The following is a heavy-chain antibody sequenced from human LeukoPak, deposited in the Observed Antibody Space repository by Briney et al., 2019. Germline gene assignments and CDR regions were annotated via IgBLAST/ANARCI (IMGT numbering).Heavy chain of an antibody. D-gene: IGHD6-13*01. CDR3: ARDSSSSWYQD. J-gene: IGHJ4*02. CDR1: GFTFSSYW. CDR2: INSDGSGT. Sequence: PGGSLRLSCAASGFTFSSYWMHWVRQAPGKGLVWVSRINSDGSGTSYADSVKGRFTISRDNAKNTLYLQMNSLRAEDTAVYYCARDSSSSWYQDWGQRTLVTVAS. V-gene: IGHV3-74*01.